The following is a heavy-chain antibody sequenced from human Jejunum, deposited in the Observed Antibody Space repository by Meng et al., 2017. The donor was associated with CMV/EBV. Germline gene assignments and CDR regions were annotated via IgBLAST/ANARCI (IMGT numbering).Heavy chain of an antibody. CDR2: INLNNGGT. V-gene: IGHV1-2*02. J-gene: IGHJ4*02. CDR1: GYSFNGQY. D-gene: IGHD3-3*01. Sequence: GYSFNGQYINWVRQAPGQGLEWMGWINLNNGGTKYAQKFQGRVTMTRDTSISTAYMDLSRLKSDDTAMYFCARSDRYDDYWSGDYWGQGTLVTVSS. CDR3: ARSDRYDDYWSGDY.